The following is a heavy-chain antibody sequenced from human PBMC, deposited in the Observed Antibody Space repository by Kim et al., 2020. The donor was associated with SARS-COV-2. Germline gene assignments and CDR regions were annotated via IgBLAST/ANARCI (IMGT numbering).Heavy chain of an antibody. V-gene: IGHV3-23*01. CDR2: ISGSGGST. D-gene: IGHD3-22*01. CDR3: AKERSTYYYDSSGYLPDY. Sequence: GGSLRLSCAASGFTFSSYAMSWVRQAPGKGLEWVSAISGSGGSTYYADSVKGRFTISRDNSKNTLYLQMNSLRAEDTAVYYCAKERSTYYYDSSGYLPDYWGQGTLVTVAS. CDR1: GFTFSSYA. J-gene: IGHJ4*02.